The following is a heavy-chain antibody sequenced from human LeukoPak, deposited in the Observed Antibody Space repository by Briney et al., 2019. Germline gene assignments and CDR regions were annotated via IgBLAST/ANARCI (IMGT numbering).Heavy chain of an antibody. J-gene: IGHJ5*02. CDR3: AKSRYFDWLSPGWFDP. CDR1: GFTFSSYG. CDR2: IRYDGSNK. V-gene: IGHV3-30*02. Sequence: PGGSLRLSCAASGFTFSSYGMHWVRQAPGKGLEWVAFIRYDGSNKYYADSVKGRFTISRDNSKNTLYLQMNSLRAEDTAVYYCAKSRYFDWLSPGWFDPWGQGTLVTVSS. D-gene: IGHD3-9*01.